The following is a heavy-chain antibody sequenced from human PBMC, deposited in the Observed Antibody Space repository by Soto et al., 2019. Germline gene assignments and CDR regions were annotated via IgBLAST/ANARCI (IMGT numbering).Heavy chain of an antibody. CDR1: GYSFTSFW. V-gene: IGHV5-51*01. J-gene: IGHJ4*02. CDR2: VYPHDSDT. D-gene: IGHD1-1*01. CDR3: ARHRASNSLDX. Sequence: PGESLKSSCKGSGYSFTSFWIGWVRQMPGKGLEWMVIVYPHDSDTRYSPSFQGQVTISADKSISTAYLQWSSLKSSDTAIYYCARHRASNSLDXWGQGTLVTVSX.